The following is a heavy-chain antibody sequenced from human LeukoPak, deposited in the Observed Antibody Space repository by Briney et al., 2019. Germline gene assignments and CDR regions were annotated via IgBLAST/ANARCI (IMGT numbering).Heavy chain of an antibody. V-gene: IGHV4-31*03. CDR2: IYYSGST. CDR3: ARAGTLDIVVVPAAIPANWFDP. D-gene: IGHD2-2*01. CDR1: GGSISSGGYY. J-gene: IGHJ5*02. Sequence: SEPLSLTCTVSGGSISSGGYYWSWIRRHPGEGLGWIGYIYYSGSTYYNPSLKSRVTISVDTSKNQFSLKLSSVTAADTAVYYCARAGTLDIVVVPAAIPANWFDPWGQGTLVTVSS.